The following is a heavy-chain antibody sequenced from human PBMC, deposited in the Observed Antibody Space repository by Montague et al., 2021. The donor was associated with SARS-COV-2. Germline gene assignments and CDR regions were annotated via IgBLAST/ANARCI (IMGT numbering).Heavy chain of an antibody. CDR2: IDWDDDK. V-gene: IGHV2-70*04. Sequence: PALVKPTQTLTLTCTLSGFSLSTSGMRASWIRQPPGKALEWLARIDWDDDKFYSTPLKTRRTISKDTSKNQVVLTMTNMDPVDTATYYCARSYYDILTNYYDAFDIWGQGTMVTVSS. CDR3: ARSYYDILTNYYDAFDI. J-gene: IGHJ3*02. D-gene: IGHD3-9*01. CDR1: GFSLSTSGMR.